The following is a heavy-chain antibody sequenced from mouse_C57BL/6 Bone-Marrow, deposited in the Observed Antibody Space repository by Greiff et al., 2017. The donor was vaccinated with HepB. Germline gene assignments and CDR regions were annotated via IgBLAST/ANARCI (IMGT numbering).Heavy chain of an antibody. CDR1: GYTFTSYW. Sequence: VQLQHSGTELVKPGASVKLSCKASGYTFTSYWMHWVKQRPGQGLEWIGNINPSNGGTNYNEKFKSKATLTVDKSSSTAYMQLSSLTSEDSAVYYCASYGGWLLWFAYWGQGTLVTVSA. V-gene: IGHV1-53*01. J-gene: IGHJ3*01. CDR2: INPSNGGT. D-gene: IGHD2-3*01. CDR3: ASYGGWLLWFAY.